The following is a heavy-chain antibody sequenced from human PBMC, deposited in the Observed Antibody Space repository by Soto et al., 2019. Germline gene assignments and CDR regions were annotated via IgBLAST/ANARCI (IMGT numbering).Heavy chain of an antibody. D-gene: IGHD3-10*01. CDR1: GYSSTTYG. CDR3: AREGYYSGSESYSPPRYYGMDV. V-gene: IGHV1-18*01. CDR2: ISDYNGNT. J-gene: IGHJ6*02. Sequence: ASVKVSCKASGYSSTTYGISWVRQAPGQGLEWMGWISDYNGNTNYEKKFQGRVTMTTDTSTRTAYMELKSLRSDDTAVYYCAREGYYSGSESYSPPRYYGMDVWGQGTTVTVSS.